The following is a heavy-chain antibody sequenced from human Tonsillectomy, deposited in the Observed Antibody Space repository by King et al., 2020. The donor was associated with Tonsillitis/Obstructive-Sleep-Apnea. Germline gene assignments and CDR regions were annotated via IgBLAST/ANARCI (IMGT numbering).Heavy chain of an antibody. Sequence: QLVQSGAEVKKPGASVKVSCKASGYTFTGYYLHWVRQAPGQGLEWMGWINPNSGGTHYAQKFQGRVTMTRDTSISTAYMELSRLRSDDTAVYYCARLVYCTKGVCYQRYYYYYVMDVWGQGTTVTVSS. V-gene: IGHV1-2*02. CDR3: ARLVYCTKGVCYQRYYYYYVMDV. J-gene: IGHJ6*02. CDR1: GYTFTGYY. CDR2: INPNSGGT. D-gene: IGHD2-8*01.